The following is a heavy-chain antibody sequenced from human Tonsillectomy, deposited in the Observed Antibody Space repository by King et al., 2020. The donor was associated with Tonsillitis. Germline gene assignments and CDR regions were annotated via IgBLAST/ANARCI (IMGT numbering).Heavy chain of an antibody. CDR3: ARAGQGVGYCSGGSCYNWFDP. CDR2: IYYSGSA. Sequence: QVQLQESGPGLVRPSETLSLTCSVSGGSISSYFWTWIRQPPGKGLEWIGYIYYSGSANYNPSLKSRVAISVDMSKNQFSLTLTSVSAADTAVYYCARAGQGVGYCSGGSCYNWFDPWGQGTLVTVSS. D-gene: IGHD2-15*01. V-gene: IGHV4-59*01. CDR1: GGSISSYF. J-gene: IGHJ5*02.